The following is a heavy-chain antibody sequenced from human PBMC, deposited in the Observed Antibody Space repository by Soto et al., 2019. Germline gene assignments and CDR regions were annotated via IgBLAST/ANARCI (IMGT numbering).Heavy chain of an antibody. CDR1: GFTFRGYA. J-gene: IGHJ5*02. V-gene: IGHV3-23*01. D-gene: IGHD3-3*01. CDR2: ISDSGGKT. Sequence: GGSLRLSCAASGFTFRGYAMSWVRQAPGKGLEWVSGISDSGGKTYYADSVKGRLTISINNSKNTLYLQMSGLRVEDTAIYYCAKAVTIFGRGIDPWGQGTLVTVSS. CDR3: AKAVTIFGRGIDP.